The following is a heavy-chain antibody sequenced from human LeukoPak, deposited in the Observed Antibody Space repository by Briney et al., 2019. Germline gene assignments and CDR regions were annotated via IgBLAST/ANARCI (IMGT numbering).Heavy chain of an antibody. CDR1: GFTFSSYG. Sequence: GRSLRLSCAASGFTFSSYGMHWVRQAPGKGLEWVAVISYDGSNKYYADSVKGRFTISRDNSKNTLYLQMNSLRAEDTAVYYCAKDMGSWYRSYYYFDYWGQGTLVTVSS. D-gene: IGHD6-13*01. J-gene: IGHJ4*02. CDR2: ISYDGSNK. CDR3: AKDMGSWYRSYYYFDY. V-gene: IGHV3-30*18.